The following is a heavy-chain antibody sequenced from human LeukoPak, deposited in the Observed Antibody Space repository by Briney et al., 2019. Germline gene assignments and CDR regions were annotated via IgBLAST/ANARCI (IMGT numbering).Heavy chain of an antibody. J-gene: IGHJ4*02. V-gene: IGHV1-18*01. Sequence: EASVKVSCTASGGTFSSYGISWVRQAPGQGLEWMGWISAYNGNTNYAQKLQGRVTMTTDTSTSTAYMELRSLRSDDTAVYYCARDRGYDFWSGWTPVDYWGQGTLVTVSS. CDR1: GGTFSSYG. D-gene: IGHD3-3*01. CDR2: ISAYNGNT. CDR3: ARDRGYDFWSGWTPVDY.